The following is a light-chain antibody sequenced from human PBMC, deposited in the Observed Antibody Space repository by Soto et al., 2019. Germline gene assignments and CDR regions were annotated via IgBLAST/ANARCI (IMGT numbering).Light chain of an antibody. CDR2: GAS. CDR1: QSVRNSY. J-gene: IGKJ2*01. V-gene: IGKV3-20*01. CDR3: QQYGSSPYT. Sequence: EILLTQSPGTLSLSPGERATLSCRASQSVRNSYLAWYQQKPGQAPRLLIYGASGRATGIPDRFSGSGSGTDLTLTISRLEPEDFALYYCQQYGSSPYTFGQGTKLEI.